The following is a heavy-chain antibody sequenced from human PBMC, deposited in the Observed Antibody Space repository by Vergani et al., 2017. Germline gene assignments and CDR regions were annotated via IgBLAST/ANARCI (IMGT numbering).Heavy chain of an antibody. CDR3: ATTTARGNDAFDI. J-gene: IGHJ3*02. CDR1: GASVSSNSAT. D-gene: IGHD1-26*01. V-gene: IGHV6-1*01. CDR2: TYYRSRWYN. Sequence: QVQLQQSGPGLVKPSQTLSVTCAISGASVSSNSATWNWIRQSPSRGLEWLGRTYYRSRWYNDYEVSVKSRITINPDTSKNQLSLQLNSVTPEDTAVYYCATTTARGNDAFDIWGQGTMVTGSS.